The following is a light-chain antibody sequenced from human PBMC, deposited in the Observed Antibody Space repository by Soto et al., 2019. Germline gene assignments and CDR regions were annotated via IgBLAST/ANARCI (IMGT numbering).Light chain of an antibody. J-gene: IGLJ1*01. V-gene: IGLV1-44*01. CDR1: SSNIGSKT. CDR3: AAWDDSPNDYV. CDR2: SNN. Sequence: QSVLTQPPSASATPGQRVTISCSGSSSNIGSKTVNWYQQLPGTAPKLLIYSNNQRPSGVPDRLSGSKSGTSASLAISGLQSEDEADYYCAAWDDSPNDYVFGTGTKLTVL.